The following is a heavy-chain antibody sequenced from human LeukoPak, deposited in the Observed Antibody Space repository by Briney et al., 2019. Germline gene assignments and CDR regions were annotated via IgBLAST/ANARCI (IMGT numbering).Heavy chain of an antibody. D-gene: IGHD4-11*01. CDR3: ARGRYSDLYYLDY. CDR1: GGSISNFY. J-gene: IGHJ4*02. V-gene: IGHV4-4*07. CDR2: IFTSGST. Sequence: SETLSLTCTVSGGSISNFYWSWIRQPAGKGLEWIGRIFTSGSTKYNPSLKSRVTMSLDTSKNQFSLKLSSVTAADTAVYFCARGRYSDLYYLDYWGQGTLVTVSS.